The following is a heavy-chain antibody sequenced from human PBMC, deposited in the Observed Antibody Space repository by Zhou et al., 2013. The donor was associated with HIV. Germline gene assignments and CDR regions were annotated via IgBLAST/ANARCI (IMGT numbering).Heavy chain of an antibody. CDR2: IIPILGIA. Sequence: QVQLVQSGAEVKKPGSSVKVSCKASGGTFSSYAISWVRQAPGQGLEWMGRIIPILGIANYAQKFQGRVTITADKSTSTAYMELSSLRSEDTAVYYCARDLTHGGGGYFDYWGQGNPGSPSPQ. V-gene: IGHV1-69*04. D-gene: IGHD2-15*01. CDR1: GGTFSSYA. J-gene: IGHJ4*02. CDR3: ARDLTHGGGGYFDY.